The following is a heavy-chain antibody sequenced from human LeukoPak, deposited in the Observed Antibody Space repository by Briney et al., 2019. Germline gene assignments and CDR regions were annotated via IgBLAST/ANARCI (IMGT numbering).Heavy chain of an antibody. J-gene: IGHJ6*02. D-gene: IGHD1-26*01. CDR3: ARHQGELRFYYYGMGV. CDR2: ISAYNGHT. Sequence: ASVKVSCKISAYTLSSNGISWVRQAPGQGLEWMGWISAYNGHTDYAQKFQGRVTVTTDTATRTAYMELRSLKSDDTAVYYCARHQGELRFYYYGMGVWGQGTRVTVAS. V-gene: IGHV1-18*01. CDR1: AYTLSSNG.